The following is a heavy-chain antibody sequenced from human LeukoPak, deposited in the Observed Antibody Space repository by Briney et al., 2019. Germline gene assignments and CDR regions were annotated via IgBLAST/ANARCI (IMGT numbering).Heavy chain of an antibody. Sequence: SETLSLTCAVYGGSFSGYYWSWIRQPAGKGLEWIWRIYTSGSTNYNPSLKSRVTMSVDTSKNPFSLKLSSVTAADTAVYYCARDPPGAATGYFDYWGQGTLVTVSS. D-gene: IGHD2-15*01. CDR1: GGSFSGYY. V-gene: IGHV4-4*07. J-gene: IGHJ4*02. CDR2: IYTSGST. CDR3: ARDPPGAATGYFDY.